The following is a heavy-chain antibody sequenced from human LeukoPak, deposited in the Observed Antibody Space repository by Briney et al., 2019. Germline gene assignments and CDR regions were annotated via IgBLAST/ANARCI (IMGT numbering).Heavy chain of an antibody. CDR1: GGSISSGGYS. CDR2: IYYSGST. Sequence: PSETLSLTCAVSGGSISSGGYSWSWIRQPPGKGLEWIGYIYYSGSTYYNPSLKSRVTISVDTSKNQFSLKLSSVTAADTAVYYCARARFLEWLFFDYWGQGTLVTVSS. CDR3: ARARFLEWLFFDY. J-gene: IGHJ4*02. D-gene: IGHD3-3*01. V-gene: IGHV4-30-4*07.